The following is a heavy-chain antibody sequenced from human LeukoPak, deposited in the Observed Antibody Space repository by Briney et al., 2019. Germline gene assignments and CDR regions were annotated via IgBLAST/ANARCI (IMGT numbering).Heavy chain of an antibody. CDR3: ARKVGYSYGIDY. D-gene: IGHD5-18*01. J-gene: IGHJ4*02. Sequence: ASVKVSCKASGYTFTGYYMHWVRQAPGQGLEWMGWINPNSGGTNYAQKFQGRVTMTRDTSISTAYMELSSLRSEDTAVYYCARKVGYSYGIDYWGQGTLVTVSS. CDR2: INPNSGGT. V-gene: IGHV1-2*02. CDR1: GYTFTGYY.